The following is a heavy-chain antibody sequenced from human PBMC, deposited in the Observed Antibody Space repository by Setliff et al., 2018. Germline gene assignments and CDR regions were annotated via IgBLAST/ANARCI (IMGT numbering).Heavy chain of an antibody. D-gene: IGHD3-22*01. CDR2: IYWDDDK. V-gene: IGHV2-5*02. J-gene: IGHJ4*02. CDR1: GFSLSTSGVG. CDR3: AHRRGDYYDSSGYYYDY. Sequence: SGPTLVNPTQTLTLTCTFSGFSLSTSGVGVGWIRQPPGKALEWLALIYWDDDKRYSPSLKSRLTITKDTSKNQVVLTMTNMDPVDTATYYCAHRRGDYYDSSGYYYDYWGQGTLVTGSS.